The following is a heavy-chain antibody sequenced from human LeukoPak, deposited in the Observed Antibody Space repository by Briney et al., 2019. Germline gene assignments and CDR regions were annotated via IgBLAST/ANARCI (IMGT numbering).Heavy chain of an antibody. CDR1: GCTFTGYY. V-gene: IGHV1-2*02. D-gene: IGHD1-26*01. Sequence: GASVKVSCKASGCTFTGYYMHWVRRAPGQGLEWMGWINPNSGGTNYAQKFQGRVTMTRDTSISTAYMELSRLRSDDTAVYYCARDAALIVGATTLNWFDPWGQGTLVTVSS. CDR2: INPNSGGT. J-gene: IGHJ5*02. CDR3: ARDAALIVGATTLNWFDP.